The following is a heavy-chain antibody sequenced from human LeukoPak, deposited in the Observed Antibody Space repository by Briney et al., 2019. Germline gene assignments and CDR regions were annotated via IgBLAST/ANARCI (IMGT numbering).Heavy chain of an antibody. V-gene: IGHV3-66*01. CDR2: LYHGGST. J-gene: IGHJ4*02. CDR1: GVIVRSHY. CDR3: ATRRFGELTY. D-gene: IGHD3-10*01. Sequence: GVSLRLSCVGSGVIVRSHYMTWVRQAPGKGLEWVSILYHGGSTYYADSVKGRFSISRDTSKNTLYLQMNSLRVEDTAVYYCATRRFGELTYWGQRTLVTVSS.